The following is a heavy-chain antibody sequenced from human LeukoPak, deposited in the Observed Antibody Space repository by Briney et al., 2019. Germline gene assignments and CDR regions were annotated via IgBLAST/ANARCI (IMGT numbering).Heavy chain of an antibody. V-gene: IGHV3-21*01. J-gene: IGHJ4*02. CDR2: ISSSSSYI. Sequence: GGSLRLSCAASGFTFSSYSMNWVRQAPGKGLEWVSSISSSSSYIYYADSVKGRFTISRDNAKNSLYLQMNSLRAEDTAVYYCARSWGGIAVAGTYYFDYWGQGTLVTVSS. CDR1: GFTFSSYS. D-gene: IGHD6-19*01. CDR3: ARSWGGIAVAGTYYFDY.